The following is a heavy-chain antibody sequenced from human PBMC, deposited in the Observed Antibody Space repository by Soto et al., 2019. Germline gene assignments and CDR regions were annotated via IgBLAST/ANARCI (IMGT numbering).Heavy chain of an antibody. CDR3: ASLYDSSGYWDFDY. CDR1: GFTFSSYW. J-gene: IGHJ4*02. Sequence: GGSLRLSCAASGFTFSSYWMHWVRQAPGKGLVWVSRINSDGSSTSYADSVKGRFTISRDNAKNTLYLQMNSLRAEDTAVYYCASLYDSSGYWDFDYWGQGTLVTVSS. D-gene: IGHD3-22*01. CDR2: INSDGSST. V-gene: IGHV3-74*01.